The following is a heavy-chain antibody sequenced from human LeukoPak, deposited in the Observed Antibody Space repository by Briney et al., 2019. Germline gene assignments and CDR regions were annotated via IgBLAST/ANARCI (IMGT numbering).Heavy chain of an antibody. D-gene: IGHD3-10*01. J-gene: IGHJ4*02. CDR2: IYYSGST. CDR3: ARDVVRGAKARYFDY. V-gene: IGHV4-59*01. CDR1: GGSISSYY. Sequence: SETVSLTCTVSGGSISSYYWSWIRQPPGKGLEWIGYIYYSGSTNYNPSLKSRVTISVDTSKNQFSLKLSSVTAADTAVYYCARDVVRGAKARYFDYWGQGTLVTVSS.